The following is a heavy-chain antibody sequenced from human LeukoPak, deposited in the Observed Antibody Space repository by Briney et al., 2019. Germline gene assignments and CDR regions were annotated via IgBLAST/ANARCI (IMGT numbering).Heavy chain of an antibody. D-gene: IGHD6-13*01. CDR2: ISSNGRDA. J-gene: IGHJ4*02. CDR3: ARLAAAGHSDF. Sequence: PGGSLRLSCAASGFTFSSYGMHWVRQAPGKGLEYVSAISSNGRDAYYAASVRGRFSISRVNSNNTLYLQMSSLRPEDTAMYYCARLAAAGHSDFWGQGALVAVSS. CDR1: GFTFSSYG. V-gene: IGHV3-64D*06.